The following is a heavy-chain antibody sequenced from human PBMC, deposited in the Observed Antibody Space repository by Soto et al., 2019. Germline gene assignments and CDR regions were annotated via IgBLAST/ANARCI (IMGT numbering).Heavy chain of an antibody. V-gene: IGHV3-72*01. CDR3: VSVSGSYYYDY. J-gene: IGHJ4*02. CDR1: GFTFSDHY. D-gene: IGHD3-10*01. Sequence: GGSLRLSCAASGFTFSDHYMDWVRQAPGKGLEWVGRTRNKANSYTTEYAASVKGRFTISRDDSKNSLYLQMNSLKTEGTALYYCVSVSGSYYYDYWGQGTLVTVSS. CDR2: TRNKANSYTT.